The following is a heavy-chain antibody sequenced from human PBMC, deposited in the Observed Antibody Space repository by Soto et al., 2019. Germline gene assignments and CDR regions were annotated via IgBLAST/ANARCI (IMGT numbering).Heavy chain of an antibody. CDR1: GFIFSSYA. Sequence: GGSLRLSCAASGFIFSSYAMHWVRQAPGKGLEYVSAISSNGGSTYYANSVKGRFTISRDNSKNTLYLQMGSLRAEDMAVYYCAREAPHQPYDFWSGGIYYFDYWGQGTLVTVSS. V-gene: IGHV3-64*01. CDR3: AREAPHQPYDFWSGGIYYFDY. J-gene: IGHJ4*02. D-gene: IGHD3-3*01. CDR2: ISSNGGST.